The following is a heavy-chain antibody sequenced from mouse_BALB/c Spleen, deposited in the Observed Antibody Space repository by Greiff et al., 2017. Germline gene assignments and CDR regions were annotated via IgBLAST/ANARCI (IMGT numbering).Heavy chain of an antibody. CDR3: ARRGSPGVDYAMDD. V-gene: IGHV1-77*01. J-gene: IGHJ4*01. CDR1: GYTFTDYY. D-gene: IGHD1-1*02. CDR2: IYPGSGNT. Sequence: QVQLQQSGAELARPGASVKLSCKASGYTFTDYYINWVKQRTGQGLEWIGEIYPGSGNTYYNEKFKGKATLTADKSSSTAYMQLSSLTSEDSAVYFCARRGSPGVDYAMDDWGQGTSVTVSS.